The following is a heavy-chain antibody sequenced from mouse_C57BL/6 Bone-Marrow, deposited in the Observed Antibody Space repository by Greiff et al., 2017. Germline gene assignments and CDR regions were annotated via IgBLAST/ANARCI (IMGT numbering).Heavy chain of an antibody. J-gene: IGHJ3*01. CDR1: GYSITSGYY. CDR2: LSYDGSN. CDR3: ARDRLDDGFAY. D-gene: IGHD2-3*01. V-gene: IGHV3-6*01. Sequence: ESGPGLVKPSQSLSLTCSVTGYSITSGYYWNWIRQFPGNNLEWMGYLSYDGSNNYNPSLKNRISITRDTSKNQFFLKLNSVTTEDTATYYCARDRLDDGFAYWGQGTLGTVSA.